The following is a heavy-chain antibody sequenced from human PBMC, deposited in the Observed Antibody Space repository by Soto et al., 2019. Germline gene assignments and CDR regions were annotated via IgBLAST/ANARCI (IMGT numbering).Heavy chain of an antibody. CDR1: GGSISSGDYY. CDR3: ARELLWFGELLSTLFAY. D-gene: IGHD3-10*01. J-gene: IGHJ4*02. V-gene: IGHV4-30-4*01. Sequence: PSETLSLTCTVSGGSISSGDYYWSWIRQPPGKGLEWIGYIYYSGSTYYNPSLKSRVTISVDTSKNQFSLKLSSVTAAHTAVYYCARELLWFGELLSTLFAYWGQGTRVTVSS. CDR2: IYYSGST.